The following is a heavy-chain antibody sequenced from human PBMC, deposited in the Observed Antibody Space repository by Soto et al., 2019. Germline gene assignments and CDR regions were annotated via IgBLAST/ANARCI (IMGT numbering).Heavy chain of an antibody. CDR2: ISGSGGST. D-gene: IGHD6-13*01. J-gene: IGHJ6*02. CDR3: AKVRAAAEYYYYGMDV. CDR1: GFTFSSYA. Sequence: EVQLLESGGGLVQPGGSLRLSCAASGFTFSSYAMSWVRQAPGKGLEWVSAISGSGGSTYYADSVKGRFTISRDNSKNTLYLQMNILRAEDTAVYYCAKVRAAAEYYYYGMDVWGQGTTVTVSS. V-gene: IGHV3-23*01.